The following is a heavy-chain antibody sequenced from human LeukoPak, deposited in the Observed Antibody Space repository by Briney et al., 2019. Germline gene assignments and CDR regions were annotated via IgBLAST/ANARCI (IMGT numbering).Heavy chain of an antibody. Sequence: RTSETLSLTCTVSGGSISSSSYYWGWIRQPPGKGLEWIGSIYYSGSTYYNPSLKSRVTISVDTSKNQFSLKLSSVTAADTAVYYCARRDKLLYCSSTSCQLDYWGQGTLVTVSS. CDR3: ARRDKLLYCSSTSCQLDY. D-gene: IGHD2-2*01. CDR2: IYYSGST. CDR1: GGSISSSSYY. V-gene: IGHV4-39*01. J-gene: IGHJ4*02.